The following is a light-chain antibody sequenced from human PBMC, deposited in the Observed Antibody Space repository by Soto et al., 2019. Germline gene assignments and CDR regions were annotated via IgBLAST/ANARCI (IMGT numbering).Light chain of an antibody. V-gene: IGKV2-30*01. CDR1: QGIVYSDGNTY. CDR3: MQGTHWPLT. Sequence: DVVMTQSPLSLPVTLGQPASISCRSSQGIVYSDGNTYLNWFHQRPGQSPRRLIYQVSNRDSGVPDRFSGSGSGTDFTLKISKVEAEDVGVYYCMQGTHWPLTFGGGTKVEIK. J-gene: IGKJ4*01. CDR2: QVS.